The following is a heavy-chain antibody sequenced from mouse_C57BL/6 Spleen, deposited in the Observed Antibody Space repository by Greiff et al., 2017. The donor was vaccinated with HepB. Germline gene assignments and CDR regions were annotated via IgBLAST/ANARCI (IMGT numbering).Heavy chain of an antibody. D-gene: IGHD1-1*01. CDR1: GYSFTGYY. CDR2: INPSTGGT. Sequence: EVQLQQSGPELVKPGASVKISCKASGYSFTGYYMNWVKQSPEKSLEWIGEINPSTGGTTYNQKFKAKATLTVDKSSSTAYMQLKSLTSEDSAVYYCASNYYGVWFAYWGQGTLVTVSA. J-gene: IGHJ3*01. CDR3: ASNYYGVWFAY. V-gene: IGHV1-42*01.